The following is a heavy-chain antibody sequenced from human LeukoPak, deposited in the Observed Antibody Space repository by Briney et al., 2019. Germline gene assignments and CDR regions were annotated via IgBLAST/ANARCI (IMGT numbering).Heavy chain of an antibody. CDR3: ARGYIVRGLGETFDI. D-gene: IGHD3-16*01. CDR2: VYTGGTI. CDR1: GFKVSDNY. V-gene: IGHV3-53*04. J-gene: IGHJ3*02. Sequence: PGGSLSLSCAASGFKVSDNYMNWVRQAPGKGLEWVSVVYTGGTIFYAESVKGRFTISRQISKNTLYLQMNSLKTEDTAVYYCARGYIVRGLGETFDIWGQGTMVTVSS.